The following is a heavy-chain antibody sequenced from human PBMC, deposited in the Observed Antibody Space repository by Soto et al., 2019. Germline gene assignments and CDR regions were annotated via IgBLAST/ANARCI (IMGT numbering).Heavy chain of an antibody. Sequence: SETLSLTCTVSGGSISSGSYNWNWIRQHPGKGLEWIGYIYYSGTTCYNPSLKSRLTISVDTPKNQFSLKLSSVTAADTAVYYCAGKVTTNYYGLDVWGQGTTVTVSS. CDR1: GGSISSGSYN. CDR3: AGKVTTNYYGLDV. V-gene: IGHV4-31*03. D-gene: IGHD4-17*01. J-gene: IGHJ6*02. CDR2: IYYSGTT.